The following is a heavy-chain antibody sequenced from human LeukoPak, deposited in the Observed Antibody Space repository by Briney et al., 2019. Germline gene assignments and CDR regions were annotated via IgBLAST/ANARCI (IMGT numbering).Heavy chain of an antibody. CDR2: VYYSGST. V-gene: IGHV4-59*01. CDR3: ARAGRWSGVDY. J-gene: IGHJ4*02. D-gene: IGHD3-3*01. Sequence: SETLSLTCAVYGGSFSGYYWSWIRQPPGKGLEWIGYVYYSGSTNYNPSLKSRVTISVGTSKNQFSLKLSSVTAADTAVYYCARAGRWSGVDYWGQGTLVTVSS. CDR1: GGSFSGYY.